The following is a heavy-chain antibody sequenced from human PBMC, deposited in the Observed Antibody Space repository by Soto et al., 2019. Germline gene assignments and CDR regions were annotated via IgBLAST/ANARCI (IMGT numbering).Heavy chain of an antibody. D-gene: IGHD2-2*02. V-gene: IGHV3-64*02. Sequence: GGSLRLSCVASGFTFSSYAMHWVRQAPGKGLEYVSAINGDGTKTYYSDSVKGRFTISRDDSKNTVYLQMGSLRTEDMAVYYCARGYCSGINCYNGMDVWGRGTTVTVSS. CDR3: ARGYCSGINCYNGMDV. CDR2: INGDGTKT. CDR1: GFTFSSYA. J-gene: IGHJ6*02.